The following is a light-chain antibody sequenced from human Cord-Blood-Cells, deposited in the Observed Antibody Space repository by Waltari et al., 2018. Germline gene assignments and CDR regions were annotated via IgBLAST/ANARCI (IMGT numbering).Light chain of an antibody. CDR1: SSDVGGYNY. Sequence: QSALTQPASVSGSPGQSITISCTGTSSDVGGYNYVSWYQQHPGKAPKLMIYEVSNRPSGCSTRFSGSKSGNTASLTISGLQAEDEADYYCSSYTSSSTLYVFGTGTKVTVL. J-gene: IGLJ1*01. CDR2: EVS. CDR3: SSYTSSSTLYV. V-gene: IGLV2-14*01.